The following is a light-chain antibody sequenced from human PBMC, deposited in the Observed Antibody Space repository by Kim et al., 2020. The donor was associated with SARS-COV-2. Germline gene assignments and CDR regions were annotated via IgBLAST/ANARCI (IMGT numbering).Light chain of an antibody. CDR2: EVT. Sequence: QSALTQPASVSGSPGQSITISCTGTYSDVGSYNFVSWYQQFPGSPPKLILYEVTKRPSGVSNRFSGSKSGNTASLTISGLQPADEADYYCCSYGHTSIWVFGGGTKLTVL. CDR3: CSYGHTSIWV. CDR1: YSDVGSYNF. J-gene: IGLJ3*02. V-gene: IGLV2-23*02.